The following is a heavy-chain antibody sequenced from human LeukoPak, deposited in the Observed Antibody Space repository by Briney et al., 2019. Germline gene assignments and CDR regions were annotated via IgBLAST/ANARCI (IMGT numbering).Heavy chain of an antibody. J-gene: IGHJ6*03. CDR1: GFTFSDYY. D-gene: IGHD1-26*01. V-gene: IGHV3-15*01. CDR3: TPLSGSYYYYYYMDV. Sequence: GGSLRLSCAASGFTFSDYYMSWIRQAPGKGLEWVGRIKSKTDGGTTDYAAPVKGRFTISRDDSKNTLYLQMNSLKTEDTAVYYCTPLSGSYYYYYYMDVWGKGTTVTVSS. CDR2: IKSKTDGGTT.